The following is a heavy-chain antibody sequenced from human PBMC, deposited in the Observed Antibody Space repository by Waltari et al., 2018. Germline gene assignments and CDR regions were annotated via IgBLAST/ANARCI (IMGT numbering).Heavy chain of an antibody. CDR2: INHSGST. Sequence: QVQLQQWGAGLLKPSETLSLTCAVYGGSFSGYYWSWIRQPPGKGLEWIGEINHSGSTNYNPSLKRRVTISVDTSKNQFSLKLSSVTAADTAVYYCASGSSVQTEDYWGQGTLVTVSS. CDR1: GGSFSGYY. CDR3: ASGSSVQTEDY. V-gene: IGHV4-34*01. D-gene: IGHD3-22*01. J-gene: IGHJ4*02.